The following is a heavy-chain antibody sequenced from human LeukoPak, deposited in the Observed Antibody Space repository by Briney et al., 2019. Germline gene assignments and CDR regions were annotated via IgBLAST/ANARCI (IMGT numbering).Heavy chain of an antibody. V-gene: IGHV4-59*08. CDR3: ARSGSYGSGSFDY. CDR2: IYYSGST. J-gene: IGHJ4*02. D-gene: IGHD3-10*01. Sequence: PSETLSLTRTVSGGSISSYYWSWIRQPPGKGLEWIGYIYYSGSTNYNPSLKSRVTISVDTSKNQFSLKLSSVTAADTAVYYCARSGSYGSGSFDYWGQGTLVTVSS. CDR1: GGSISSYY.